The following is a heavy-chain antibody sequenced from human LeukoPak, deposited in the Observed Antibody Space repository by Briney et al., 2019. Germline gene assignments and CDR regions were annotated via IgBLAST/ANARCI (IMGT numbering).Heavy chain of an antibody. CDR2: VSHDGSTK. CDR1: GFTFSIYA. V-gene: IGHV3-30*04. D-gene: IGHD6-19*01. Sequence: GGSLRLSCAASGFTFSIYAIHWVRQAPGKGLEWVAVVSHDGSTKYYADSVKGRFTISRDNSKNTLYLQMNTLGAEDTAVYYCALAVVGKEDLDYWGQGTLVTVSS. CDR3: ALAVVGKEDLDY. J-gene: IGHJ4*02.